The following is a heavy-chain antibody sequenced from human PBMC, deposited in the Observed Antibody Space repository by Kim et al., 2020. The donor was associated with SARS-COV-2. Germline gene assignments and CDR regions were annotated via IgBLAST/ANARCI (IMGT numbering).Heavy chain of an antibody. CDR2: ISSSSSYI. D-gene: IGHD2-2*01. V-gene: IGHV3-21*01. CDR3: ARDPVKYQLLQGDY. CDR1: GFTFSSYS. J-gene: IGHJ4*02. Sequence: GGSLRLSCAASGFTFSSYSMNWVRQAPGKGLEWVSSISSSSSYIYYADSVKGRFTISRDNAKNSLYLQMNSLRAEDTAVYYCARDPVKYQLLQGDYWGQGTLVTVSS.